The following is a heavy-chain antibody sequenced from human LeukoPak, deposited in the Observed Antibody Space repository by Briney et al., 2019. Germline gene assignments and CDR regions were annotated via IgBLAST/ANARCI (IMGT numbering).Heavy chain of an antibody. D-gene: IGHD3-10*01. Sequence: GGSLRLSCTASGFTFGDYAMSWFRQAPGKGLEWVGFIRSKAYGGTTEYAASVKGRFTISRDDSKSIAYLQMNSLKTEDTAVYYCTRAMVRGVITVTYDAFDIWGQGTMVTVSS. V-gene: IGHV3-49*03. CDR2: IRSKAYGGTT. CDR1: GFTFGDYA. CDR3: TRAMVRGVITVTYDAFDI. J-gene: IGHJ3*02.